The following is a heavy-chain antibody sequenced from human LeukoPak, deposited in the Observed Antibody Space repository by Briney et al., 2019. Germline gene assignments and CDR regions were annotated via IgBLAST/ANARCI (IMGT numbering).Heavy chain of an antibody. CDR2: ISSSSSTI. D-gene: IGHD4-11*01. J-gene: IGHJ4*02. CDR3: AKDYSNYDRFEY. Sequence: GGSLRLSCVASGFAFSNYGMNWVRQAPGKGLEWVSYISSSSSTIYYADSVKGRFTISRDNSKNTLYLQMNSLRAEDTAVYYCAKDYSNYDRFEYWGQGTLVTVSS. CDR1: GFAFSNYG. V-gene: IGHV3-48*04.